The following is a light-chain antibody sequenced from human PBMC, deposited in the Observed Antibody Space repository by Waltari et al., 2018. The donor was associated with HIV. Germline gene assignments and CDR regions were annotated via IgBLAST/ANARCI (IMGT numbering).Light chain of an antibody. CDR2: EVS. CDR1: SSDVGSYNL. J-gene: IGLJ2*01. Sequence: QSALTQPASVSGSPGQSITISCTGTSSDVGSYNLVSWYQQHPGKAPKLMIYEVSKRPSGVYNGFPGSKSGNTASLTISGLQAEDEADYYCCSYAGSSTLVFGGGTKLTVL. CDR3: CSYAGSSTLV. V-gene: IGLV2-23*02.